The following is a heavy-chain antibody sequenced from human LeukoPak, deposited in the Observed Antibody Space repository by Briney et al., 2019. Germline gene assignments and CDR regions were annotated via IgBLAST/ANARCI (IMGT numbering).Heavy chain of an antibody. V-gene: IGHV3-30*02. J-gene: IGHJ4*02. Sequence: GGSLRLSCAASGFTFSSYGMHWVRQAPGKGLEWVAFIRYDGSNKYYADSVKGRFTISRDNSKNTLYLQMNSLRAEDTAVYYCAGAPYNQYYFDYWGQGTLVTVSS. D-gene: IGHD1-14*01. CDR3: AGAPYNQYYFDY. CDR2: IRYDGSNK. CDR1: GFTFSSYG.